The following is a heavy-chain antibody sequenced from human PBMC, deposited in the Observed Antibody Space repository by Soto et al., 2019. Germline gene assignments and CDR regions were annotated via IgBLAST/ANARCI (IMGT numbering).Heavy chain of an antibody. CDR3: ARYSGPVVPAATTFDY. Sequence: ASVKVSCKASGYTFTSYGISWVRQAPGQGLEWMGWISAYNGNTNYAQKLQGRVTMTTDTSTSTAYMELRSLRSDDTAVYYCARYSGPVVPAATTFDYWGQGTLVTVSS. CDR1: GYTFTSYG. D-gene: IGHD2-2*01. CDR2: ISAYNGNT. V-gene: IGHV1-18*01. J-gene: IGHJ4*02.